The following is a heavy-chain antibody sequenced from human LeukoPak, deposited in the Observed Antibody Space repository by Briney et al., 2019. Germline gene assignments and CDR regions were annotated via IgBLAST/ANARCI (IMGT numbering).Heavy chain of an antibody. D-gene: IGHD5-12*01. CDR1: GGSFSGYY. J-gene: IGHJ4*02. CDR3: ASSGYSGYDPGIFDY. CDR2: INRSGST. Sequence: SETLSLTCAVYGGSFSGYYWSWIRQPPGKGLEWIGEINRSGSTNYNPSLKSRVTISVDTSKNQFSLNLSAVTAADTAVYYCASSGYSGYDPGIFDYWGQGTLVTVSS. V-gene: IGHV4-34*01.